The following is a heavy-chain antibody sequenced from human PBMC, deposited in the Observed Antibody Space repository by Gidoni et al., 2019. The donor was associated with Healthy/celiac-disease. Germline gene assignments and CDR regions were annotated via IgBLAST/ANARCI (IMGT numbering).Heavy chain of an antibody. CDR3: AKDRESSAYRSSFDY. D-gene: IGHD3-3*01. Sequence: EVQLVESGGGLVQPGRSLRLSCADSGFTFDDYAMHWVRQAPGKGVEWVSGISWNSGNIVYADSVKGRFTISRDNAKNSLYLQMNSLRAEDTALYYCAKDRESSAYRSSFDYWGQGTLVTASS. CDR2: ISWNSGNI. V-gene: IGHV3-9*01. CDR1: GFTFDDYA. J-gene: IGHJ4*02.